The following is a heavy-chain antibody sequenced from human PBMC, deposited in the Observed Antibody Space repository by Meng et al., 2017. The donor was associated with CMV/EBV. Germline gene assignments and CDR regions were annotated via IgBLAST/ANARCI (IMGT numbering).Heavy chain of an antibody. J-gene: IGHJ6*02. CDR3: ARGAPPTPRYGSGSYFNVPLYYYYGMDV. D-gene: IGHD3-10*01. Sequence: GPLRLSCTVSGGPISSYYWSWIRQPPGKGLEWIGYIYYSGSTNYNPSLKSRVTISVDTSKNQFSLKLSSVTAADTAVYYCARGAPPTPRYGSGSYFNVPLYYYYGMDVWGQGTTVTVSS. CDR1: GGPISSYY. V-gene: IGHV4-59*01. CDR2: IYYSGST.